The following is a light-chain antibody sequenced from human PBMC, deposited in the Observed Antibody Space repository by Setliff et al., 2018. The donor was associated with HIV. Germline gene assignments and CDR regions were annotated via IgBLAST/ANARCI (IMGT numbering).Light chain of an antibody. J-gene: IGLJ1*01. CDR1: RGDVGAYNY. CDR2: EVN. Sequence: QSALTRPASVSGSPGQSITISCSGTRGDVGAYNYVSRYQQYPGKAPKLVIYEVNNRPSGVSNRFSGSKSGNTASLTISGLQAEDEADYFCSSYRGGSTLFVLGPGTKVTV. V-gene: IGLV2-14*03. CDR3: SSYRGGSTLFV.